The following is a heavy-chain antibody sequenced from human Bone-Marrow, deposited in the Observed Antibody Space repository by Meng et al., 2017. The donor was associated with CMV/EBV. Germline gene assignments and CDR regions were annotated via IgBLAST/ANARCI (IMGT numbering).Heavy chain of an antibody. D-gene: IGHD3-3*01. V-gene: IGHV1-18*01. J-gene: IGHJ6*02. Sequence: ASVKVSCMASGYTFPSYGICRVRQAPGQGLEWMGWISAYNGNTNYAQKLQGRVTMTTDKNTSTAYMELGSLRSDDTAVYYGAREAGAWSEVLRFVVWSVHEDGMDVWGQGTTVTVSS. CDR2: ISAYNGNT. CDR1: GYTFPSYG. CDR3: AREAGAWSEVLRFVVWSVHEDGMDV.